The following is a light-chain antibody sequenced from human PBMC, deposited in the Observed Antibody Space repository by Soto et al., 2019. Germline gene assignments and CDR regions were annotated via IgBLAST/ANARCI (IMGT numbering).Light chain of an antibody. Sequence: QSALTQPASVSGSPGQSITISCTGTSSDVGGYNYVSWYQQRPGEAPKLMLYEINNRPSGVSYRFSGSKSGNTASLTISGLHAEDEADYYCSSYTTSTTRVFGGGTKLTVL. CDR3: SSYTTSTTRV. V-gene: IGLV2-14*01. CDR2: EIN. CDR1: SSDVGGYNY. J-gene: IGLJ3*02.